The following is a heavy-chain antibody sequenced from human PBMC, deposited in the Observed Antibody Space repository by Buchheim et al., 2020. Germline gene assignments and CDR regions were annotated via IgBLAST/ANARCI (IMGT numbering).Heavy chain of an antibody. D-gene: IGHD3-10*01. CDR1: GDSISSGGHY. Sequence: QVQLQESGPGLVTPSQTLSLTCTVSGDSISSGGHYWSWIRQRPGEGLEWIGYIYDSASTYYNPSLQSRVTMSLDTSNNQFSLKLTSVTVADTAVYYCARVLSGSYPDYYYYGMDVWGQGTT. CDR3: ARVLSGSYPDYYYYGMDV. J-gene: IGHJ6*02. V-gene: IGHV4-31*03. CDR2: IYDSAST.